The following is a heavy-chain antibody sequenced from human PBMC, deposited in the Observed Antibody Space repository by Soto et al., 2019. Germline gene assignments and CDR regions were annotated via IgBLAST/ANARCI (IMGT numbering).Heavy chain of an antibody. V-gene: IGHV3-23*01. Sequence: GGSLRLSCTASGFNFNNQAMSWIRQSPGKGLEWVSTISGSGATSLYADSVKGRFTIFKDSSQAYLDLKSLRVEDSATYYCAKTETMVVVTVQPRWFDSWGRGTLVTVSS. CDR3: AKTETMVVVTVQPRWFDS. CDR2: ISGSGATS. D-gene: IGHD2-21*02. CDR1: GFNFNNQA. J-gene: IGHJ5*01.